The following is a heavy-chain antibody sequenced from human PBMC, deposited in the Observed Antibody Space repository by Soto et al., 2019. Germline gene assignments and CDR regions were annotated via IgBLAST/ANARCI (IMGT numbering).Heavy chain of an antibody. CDR1: GGSLSGYY. CDR2: INHSGNT. CDR3: ARHHVRDRNIAGAAEF. V-gene: IGHV4-34*01. D-gene: IGHD1-26*01. Sequence: SETLSLTCAVYGGSLSGYYWSWIRQPPGKALEWIGEINHSGNTNYNPSLKSRVTISVDTSKNQLFLSLSSVTAADTAMYYCARHHVRDRNIAGAAEFWGQGTLVTVSS. J-gene: IGHJ4*02.